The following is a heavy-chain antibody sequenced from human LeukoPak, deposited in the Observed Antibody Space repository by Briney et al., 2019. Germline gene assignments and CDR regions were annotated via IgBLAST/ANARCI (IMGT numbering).Heavy chain of an antibody. Sequence: SETLSLTCAVYGGSFSGYYWSWIHQPPGKGLEWIGEINHSGSTNYNPSLKSRVTISVDTSKNQFSLKLSSVTAADTAVYYCARANYDFWSGYYRPPYYYYGMDVWGQGTTVTVSS. CDR2: INHSGST. J-gene: IGHJ6*02. D-gene: IGHD3-3*01. CDR1: GGSFSGYY. CDR3: ARANYDFWSGYYRPPYYYYGMDV. V-gene: IGHV4-34*01.